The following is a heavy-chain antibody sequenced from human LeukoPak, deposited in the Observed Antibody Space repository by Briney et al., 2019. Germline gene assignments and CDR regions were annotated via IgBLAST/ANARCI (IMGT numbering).Heavy chain of an antibody. CDR3: ASCPEHYGVFRRDYFDY. J-gene: IGHJ4*02. CDR2: IYSGGST. V-gene: IGHV3-66*01. CDR1: GFTVSSKY. Sequence: GGSLRLSCAASGFTVSSKYMSWVRQAPGKGLEWVSVIYSGGSTYYADSVKGRFTISRDNSKNTLYLQMNRLRAEDTAVYYCASCPEHYGVFRRDYFDYWGQGTLVTVSS. D-gene: IGHD4-17*01.